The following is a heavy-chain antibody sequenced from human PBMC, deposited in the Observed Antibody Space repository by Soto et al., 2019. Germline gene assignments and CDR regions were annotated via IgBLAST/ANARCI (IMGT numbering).Heavy chain of an antibody. Sequence: PGESLKISCKGSGYSFTSYWISWVRQMPGKGLEWMGRIDPSDSYTNYSPSFQGHVTISADKSISTAYLQWSSLKASDTAMYYCARRIRSPYYYDFWSGIGGTFDPWGQGTLVTVSS. CDR1: GYSFTSYW. J-gene: IGHJ5*02. V-gene: IGHV5-10-1*01. CDR2: IDPSDSYT. CDR3: ARRIRSPYYYDFWSGIGGTFDP. D-gene: IGHD3-3*01.